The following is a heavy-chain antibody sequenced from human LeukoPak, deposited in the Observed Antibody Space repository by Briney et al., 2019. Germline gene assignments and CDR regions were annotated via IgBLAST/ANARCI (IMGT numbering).Heavy chain of an antibody. Sequence: SGTLSLTCAVSGGSIRSSNWWSWVRQPPGKGLEWIGEIYHTGNTNYNPSLKSRVTISVDKSKNQFSLKLSSVTAADTAVYYCARFSRPGDNSGHYLDHWGQGTLVTVSS. J-gene: IGHJ4*02. CDR1: GGSIRSSNW. CDR2: IYHTGNT. V-gene: IGHV4-4*02. D-gene: IGHD6-19*01. CDR3: ARFSRPGDNSGHYLDH.